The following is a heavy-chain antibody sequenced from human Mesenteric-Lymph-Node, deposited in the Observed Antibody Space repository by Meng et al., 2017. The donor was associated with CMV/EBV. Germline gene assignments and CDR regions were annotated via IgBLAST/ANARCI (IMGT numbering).Heavy chain of an antibody. CDR1: GGSVSGYC. Sequence: LTCAVDGGSVSGYCWGWKHQSPEKGVEWRGEITESGSTAYDPSLKSRVTISVDTSKNQFSLNLSSVTATDTAVYYCARHDYWQSADYWGQGTLVTVSS. CDR3: ARHDYWQSADY. CDR2: ITESGST. V-gene: IGHV4-34*01. J-gene: IGHJ4*02. D-gene: IGHD3-3*01.